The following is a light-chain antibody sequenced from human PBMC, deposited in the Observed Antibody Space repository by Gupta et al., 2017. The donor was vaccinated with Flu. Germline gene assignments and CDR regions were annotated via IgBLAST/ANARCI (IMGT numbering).Light chain of an antibody. CDR1: CSDVGGYNY. J-gene: IGLJ2*01. CDR2: EVS. V-gene: IGLV2-8*01. CDR3: SSYAGSNFVV. Sequence: QSALTQPPSASGSPGQSVTISCTGTCSDVGGYNYVSWYQQHPGKAPKLMIYEVSKRPSGVPYRFSGSKSGNTAALTVSGLQAEDEADYYCSSYAGSNFVVFGGGTKLTVL.